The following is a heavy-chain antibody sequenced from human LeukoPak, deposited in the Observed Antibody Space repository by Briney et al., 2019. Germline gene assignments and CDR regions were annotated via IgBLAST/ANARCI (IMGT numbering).Heavy chain of an antibody. CDR2: INQDGTEK. Sequence: PGGSLRFSCAASGFTFGSYEMNWVRQAPGKGLEWVANINQDGTEKYYVDSVKGRFTISRDYAKNSLYLQMNSLRVEDTAVYYCAKVAKYYYGPETYYFFEQWGQGTPVTASS. D-gene: IGHD3-10*01. V-gene: IGHV3-7*01. CDR3: AKVAKYYYGPETYYFFEQ. J-gene: IGHJ4*02. CDR1: GFTFGSYE.